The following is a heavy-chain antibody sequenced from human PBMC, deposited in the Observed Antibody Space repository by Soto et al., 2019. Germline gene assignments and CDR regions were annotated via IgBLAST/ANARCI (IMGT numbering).Heavy chain of an antibody. D-gene: IGHD3-22*01. CDR1: GFTFSSYA. CDR2: ISGSCGST. Sequence: PVGSLRLSCAASGFTFSSYAMSWVRQAPGKGLEWVSAISGSCGSTYYADSVKGRFTISRDNSKNTLYLQMNSLRAEDTAVYYCAKDLVVRGFFSGITYYYDSSGYYLAYWGQGTLVTVSS. J-gene: IGHJ4*02. V-gene: IGHV3-23*01. CDR3: AKDLVVRGFFSGITYYYDSSGYYLAY.